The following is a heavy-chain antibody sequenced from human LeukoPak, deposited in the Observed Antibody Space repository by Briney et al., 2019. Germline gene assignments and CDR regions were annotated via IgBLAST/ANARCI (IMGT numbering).Heavy chain of an antibody. CDR1: GFTFSSYA. D-gene: IGHD2-15*01. CDR2: ITGSGSDT. Sequence: PGGSLRLSCEASGFTFSSYAMNWVRQVPGKGLEWVSSITGSGSDTYFADSVKGRFTISRDKSKDTLYLQLNSLRAEDTAVYYCAKGTEGYCSGTICYPFDYWGRGTLATVSS. J-gene: IGHJ4*02. V-gene: IGHV3-23*01. CDR3: AKGTEGYCSGTICYPFDY.